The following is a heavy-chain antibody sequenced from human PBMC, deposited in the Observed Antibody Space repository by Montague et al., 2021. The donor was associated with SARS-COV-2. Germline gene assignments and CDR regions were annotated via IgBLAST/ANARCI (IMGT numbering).Heavy chain of an antibody. D-gene: IGHD6-13*01. CDR2: IDPSDSYT. V-gene: IGHV5-10-1*03. CDR3: ARRSYSSSWYDY. Sequence: QSGEEVKTPGESLRISCKGSGYSFTSYWISWVRQMPGKGLEWMGRIDPSDSYTNYSPSFQGHVTISADKSISTAYLQWSSLKASDTAMYYCARRSYSSSWYDYWGQGTLVTVSS. CDR1: GYSFTSYW. J-gene: IGHJ4*02.